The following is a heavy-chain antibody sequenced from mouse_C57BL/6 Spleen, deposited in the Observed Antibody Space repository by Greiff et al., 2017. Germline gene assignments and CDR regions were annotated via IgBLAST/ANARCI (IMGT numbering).Heavy chain of an antibody. Sequence: EVQVVESGGGLVQPGGSLKLSCAASGFTFSDYYMYWVRQTPEKRLEWVAYISNGGGSTYYPDTVKGRFTISRDNAKNTLYLQMSRLKSEDTAMYYCARRTTVVEGWYFDVWGTGTTVTVSS. D-gene: IGHD1-1*01. J-gene: IGHJ1*03. CDR2: ISNGGGST. V-gene: IGHV5-12*01. CDR1: GFTFSDYY. CDR3: ARRTTVVEGWYFDV.